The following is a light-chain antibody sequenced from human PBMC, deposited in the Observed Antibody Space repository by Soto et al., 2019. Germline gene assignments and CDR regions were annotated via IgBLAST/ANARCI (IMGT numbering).Light chain of an antibody. Sequence: QSVLTQPASVSGSPGQSITISCTGTSSDVGRYNHVSWYQHHPGKAPKLLISEVSKRPSGVSNRLSGSKSDYTASLTISGLQAEDEADYYCNSHTSGDFRVFGTGTKLTVL. V-gene: IGLV2-14*01. CDR1: SSDVGRYNH. CDR2: EVS. J-gene: IGLJ1*01. CDR3: NSHTSGDFRV.